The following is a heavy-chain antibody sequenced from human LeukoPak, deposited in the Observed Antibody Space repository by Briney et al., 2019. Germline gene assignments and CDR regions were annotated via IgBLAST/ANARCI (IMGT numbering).Heavy chain of an antibody. V-gene: IGHV1-2*06. CDR3: ASAGLLAGLFDY. CDR1: GYTFTGYY. J-gene: IGHJ4*02. D-gene: IGHD3-9*01. Sequence: ASVKVSCTASGYTFTGYYMHWVRQAPGQGLEWMGRINPNSGGTNYAQKFQGRVTMTRDTSISTAYMELSRLRSDDTAVYHCASAGLLAGLFDYWGQGTLVIVSS. CDR2: INPNSGGT.